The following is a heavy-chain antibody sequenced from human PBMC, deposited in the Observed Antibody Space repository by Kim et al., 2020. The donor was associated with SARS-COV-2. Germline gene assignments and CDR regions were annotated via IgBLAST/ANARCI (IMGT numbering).Heavy chain of an antibody. D-gene: IGHD3-9*01. CDR2: ISYDGSNK. J-gene: IGHJ6*02. V-gene: IGHV3-30*04. Sequence: GGSLRLSCAASGFTFSSYAMHWVRQAPGKGLEWVAVISYDGSNKYYADSVKGRFTISRDNSKNTLYLQMNSLRAEDTAVYYCARDGDGPGYDILTGYYLYYYYGMDVWGQGTTVTVSS. CDR1: GFTFSSYA. CDR3: ARDGDGPGYDILTGYYLYYYYGMDV.